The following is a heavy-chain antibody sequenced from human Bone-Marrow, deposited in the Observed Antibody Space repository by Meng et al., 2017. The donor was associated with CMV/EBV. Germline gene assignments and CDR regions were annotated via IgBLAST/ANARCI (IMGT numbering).Heavy chain of an antibody. CDR2: MNPNSGNT. Sequence: ASVKVSCKASGYTFTSYDINWVRQATGQGLEWMGWMNPNSGNTGYAQKFQGRVTMTRNTSISTAYMELSSLRSEDTAVYYCARGRYKHDFWSDYYNNWFDPWGQGTLVTVSS. V-gene: IGHV1-8*01. D-gene: IGHD3-3*01. CDR1: GYTFTSYD. CDR3: ARGRYKHDFWSDYYNNWFDP. J-gene: IGHJ5*02.